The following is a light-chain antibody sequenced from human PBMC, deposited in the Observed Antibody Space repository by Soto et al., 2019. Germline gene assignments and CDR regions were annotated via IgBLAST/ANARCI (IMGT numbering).Light chain of an antibody. CDR1: QSVSNY. Sequence: EIVLTQSPATLSVSPGEKATLSCRASQSVSNYLAWYQQKPGQAPRLLIYDASNRATGIPARFSGSGSGTDFTLTISSLEPEDFAVYYCQQRRNWPRTFGQGTKVEIK. J-gene: IGKJ1*01. CDR2: DAS. CDR3: QQRRNWPRT. V-gene: IGKV3-11*01.